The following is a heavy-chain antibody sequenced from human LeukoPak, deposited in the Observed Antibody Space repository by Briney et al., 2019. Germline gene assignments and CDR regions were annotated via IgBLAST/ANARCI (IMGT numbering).Heavy chain of an antibody. D-gene: IGHD3-16*01. CDR2: FHNSGTS. Sequence: SETLSLTCTVSDDSISDYYRGWIRQPPGKGLEWIGYFHNSGTSTYNPSLKSRVTISADTSKNQFSLKLNSLTTADTAVYYCTRGAGWLIDYWGQGALVTVSS. V-gene: IGHV4-59*01. J-gene: IGHJ4*02. CDR3: TRGAGWLIDY. CDR1: DDSISDYY.